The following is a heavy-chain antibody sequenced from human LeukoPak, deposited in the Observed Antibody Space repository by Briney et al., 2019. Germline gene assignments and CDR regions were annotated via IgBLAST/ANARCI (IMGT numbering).Heavy chain of an antibody. V-gene: IGHV1-2*02. CDR2: INPNSGGT. CDR1: GYTFTGYY. J-gene: IGHJ4*02. CDR3: AREREDSGSYYDY. D-gene: IGHD1-26*01. Sequence: ASVKVSCKASGYTFTGYYMHWVRQAPGQGLEWMGWINPNSGGTNYAQKFQGRVTMTRDTSISTAYMELSRLRSDGTAVYYCAREREDSGSYYDYWGQGTLVTVSS.